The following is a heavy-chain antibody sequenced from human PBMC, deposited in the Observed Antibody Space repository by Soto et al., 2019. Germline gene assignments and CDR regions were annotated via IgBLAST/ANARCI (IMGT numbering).Heavy chain of an antibody. V-gene: IGHV3-33*01. CDR3: ARDPVLRFLEWFYGYYFDY. CDR2: IWDDGSNK. D-gene: IGHD3-3*01. Sequence: QVQLVESGGGVVQPGRSLRLSCAASGFTFSSYGMHWVRQAPGKGLEWVAVIWDDGSNKYYADSVKGRFTISRDNSKNTLYLQMNSLRVEDTAVYYCARDPVLRFLEWFYGYYFDYWGQGTLVTVSS. CDR1: GFTFSSYG. J-gene: IGHJ4*02.